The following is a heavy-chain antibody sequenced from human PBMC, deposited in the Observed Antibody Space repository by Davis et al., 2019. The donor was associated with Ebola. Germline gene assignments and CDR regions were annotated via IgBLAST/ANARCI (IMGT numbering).Heavy chain of an antibody. CDR3: ARVQRSGWFFPLDY. J-gene: IGHJ4*02. CDR2: ISGSGGST. Sequence: GESLKISCAASGFTFDDYAMHWVRQAPGKGLEWVSAISGSGGSTYYADSVKGRFTISRDNSKNTLYLQMNSLRAEDTAVYYCARVQRSGWFFPLDYWGQGTLVTVSS. V-gene: IGHV3-23*01. D-gene: IGHD6-19*01. CDR1: GFTFDDYA.